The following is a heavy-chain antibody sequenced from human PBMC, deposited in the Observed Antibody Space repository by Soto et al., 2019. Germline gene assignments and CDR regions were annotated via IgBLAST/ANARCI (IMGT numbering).Heavy chain of an antibody. CDR1: GGSISSYY. D-gene: IGHD3-10*01. CDR2: IYYSGST. V-gene: IGHV4-59*01. Sequence: QVQLQESGPGLVKPSETLSLTCTVSGGSISSYYWSWIRQPPGKGLEWIGYIYYSGSTNYNPSLKXXVXIXXDTSKNQFSLKLSSVTAADTAVYYCARDFYGQGGYWGQGTLVTVSS. J-gene: IGHJ4*02. CDR3: ARDFYGQGGY.